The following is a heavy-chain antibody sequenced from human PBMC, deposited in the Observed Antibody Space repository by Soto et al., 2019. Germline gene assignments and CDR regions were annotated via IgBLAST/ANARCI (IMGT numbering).Heavy chain of an antibody. D-gene: IGHD6-19*01. Sequence: QAHLAESGGGVVQPGMSLRLSCAASGFTFSTTGMHWVRQAPGKGLEWVAMISHDGGVQHYTDSVKGRFTISRDTSKNTLYLQMNSLRPEDTAIYHCAKDLYGAGWYNYFDPWGQGTLVTVSS. CDR2: ISHDGGVQ. CDR1: GFTFSTTG. J-gene: IGHJ5*02. V-gene: IGHV3-30*18. CDR3: AKDLYGAGWYNYFDP.